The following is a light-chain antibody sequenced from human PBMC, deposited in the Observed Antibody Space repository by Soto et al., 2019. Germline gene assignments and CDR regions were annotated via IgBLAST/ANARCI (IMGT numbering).Light chain of an antibody. CDR3: SSYTSSSTLV. CDR1: SSDVGGYNY. CDR2: EVS. V-gene: IGLV2-14*01. Sequence: ALTQPASVSGSPGQSITIPCTGTSSDVGGYNYVSWYQQHPGKAPKLMIYEVSNRPSGVSNRFSGSKSGNTASLTISGLQAEDEADYYCSSYTSSSTLVFGTGTKVTVL. J-gene: IGLJ1*01.